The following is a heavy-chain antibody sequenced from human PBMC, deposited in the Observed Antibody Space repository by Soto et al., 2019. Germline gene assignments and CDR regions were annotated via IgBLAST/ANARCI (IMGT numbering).Heavy chain of an antibody. D-gene: IGHD1-26*01. Sequence: EVQLLESGGGLVQPGGSLRLSCAASGFPFSDHAMHWVRQTPGKGLEWVSAITGRGDSTYYADSVKGRFTISRDNSKSTLYLQMMSLRAEDADIYYCAKDLYVQPPSGWFDPWGQGTVVTVSS. CDR1: GFPFSDHA. J-gene: IGHJ5*02. CDR2: ITGRGDST. V-gene: IGHV3-23*01. CDR3: AKDLYVQPPSGWFDP.